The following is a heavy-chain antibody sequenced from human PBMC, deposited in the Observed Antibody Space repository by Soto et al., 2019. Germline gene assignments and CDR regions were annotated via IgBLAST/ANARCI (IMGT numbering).Heavy chain of an antibody. D-gene: IGHD3-22*01. V-gene: IGHV4-34*01. CDR2: INHSGST. Sequence: SETLSLTCAVYGGSFSGYYWSWIRQPPGKGLEWIGEINHSGSTNYNPSLKSRVTISVDTSKNQFSLKLSSVTAADTAVYYCARGMYYYDSSGYYYRYQRFHYWGQGTLVSVSS. J-gene: IGHJ4*02. CDR3: ARGMYYYDSSGYYYRYQRFHY. CDR1: GGSFSGYY.